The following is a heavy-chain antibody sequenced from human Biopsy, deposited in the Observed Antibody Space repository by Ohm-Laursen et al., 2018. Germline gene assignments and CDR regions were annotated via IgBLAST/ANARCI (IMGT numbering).Heavy chain of an antibody. D-gene: IGHD3-22*01. V-gene: IGHV4-34*01. J-gene: IGHJ6*02. CDR3: VRGVDYYDPYHYYALDV. CDR1: GESFNGYY. Sequence: GTLSLTCAVYGESFNGYYWSWIRQTPGKGLEWIGEINHSGRTNYNPSLKSRVTISVDTSKNQFSLKVRPVTAADTAVYYCVRGVDYYDPYHYYALDVWGQGTTVTVSS. CDR2: INHSGRT.